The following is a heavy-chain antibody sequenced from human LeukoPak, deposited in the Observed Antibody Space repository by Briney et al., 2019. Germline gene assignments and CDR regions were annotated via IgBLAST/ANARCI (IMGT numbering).Heavy chain of an antibody. CDR3: AKATYYDFWSGYHTNYYYGMDV. J-gene: IGHJ6*02. V-gene: IGHV3-23*01. Sequence: GGSLRLSCAASGFTFSSYSMNWVRQAPGKGLEWVSAISGSGGSTYYADSVKGRFTISRDNSKNTLYLQMNSLRAEDTAVYYCAKATYYDFWSGYHTNYYYGMDVWGQGTTVTVSS. CDR2: ISGSGGST. CDR1: GFTFSSYS. D-gene: IGHD3-3*01.